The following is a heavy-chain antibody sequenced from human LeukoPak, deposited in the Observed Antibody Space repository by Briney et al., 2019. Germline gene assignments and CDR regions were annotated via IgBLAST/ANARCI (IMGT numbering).Heavy chain of an antibody. D-gene: IGHD2-8*01. CDR1: GFTFSSYA. V-gene: IGHV4-38-2*01. CDR3: ARLHVYYYGWFDP. CDR2: VYHTGKT. Sequence: LRLSCAASGFTFSSYAMSWVRQPPEKGLEWIGSVYHTGKTYYNPSLKNRVTISVETSKNHFSLSLRSVTASDTAIYFCARLHVYYYGWFDPWGQGTLVTVSS. J-gene: IGHJ5*02.